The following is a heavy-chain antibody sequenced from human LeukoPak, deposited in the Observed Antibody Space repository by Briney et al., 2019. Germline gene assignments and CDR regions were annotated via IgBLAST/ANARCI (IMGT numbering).Heavy chain of an antibody. CDR1: GFTFSSYV. J-gene: IGHJ4*02. D-gene: IGHD6-19*01. CDR2: ISYDGSNE. Sequence: GRSLRLSCAASGFTFSSYVMHWVRQAPGKGLEWVAIISYDGSNEYYADSVKGRFTISRDNSKNTLYLQMNSLRAEDTAVYYCAKKAGSVDYFDYWGQGILVTVSS. V-gene: IGHV3-30*04. CDR3: AKKAGSVDYFDY.